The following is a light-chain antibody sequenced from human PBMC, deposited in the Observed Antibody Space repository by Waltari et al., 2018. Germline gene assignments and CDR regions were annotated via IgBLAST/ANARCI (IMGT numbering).Light chain of an antibody. CDR2: RNN. CDR1: SSNLVSNY. Sequence: QSVVTQPPSASGTPGQRITISCSGSSSNLVSNYVYWFQHLPGTAPKLLISRNNQRPSGVPDRFSGSKSGTSASLAISGLQSEDESDYYCATWDDSLSGWVFGGGTKLTVL. CDR3: ATWDDSLSGWV. J-gene: IGLJ3*02. V-gene: IGLV1-47*01.